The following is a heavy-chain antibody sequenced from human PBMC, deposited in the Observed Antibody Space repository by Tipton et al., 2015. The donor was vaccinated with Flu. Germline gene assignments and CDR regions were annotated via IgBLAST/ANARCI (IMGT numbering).Heavy chain of an antibody. CDR1: GYSISSGYY. D-gene: IGHD1-26*01. V-gene: IGHV4-38-2*01. CDR3: ARGEVGATPADY. Sequence: TLSLTCAVSGYSISSGYYWGWIRQPPGKGLEWIGSIYHSGSTYYNPSLKSRVTISVDTSKNQFSLKLSSVTAADTAVYYCARGEVGATPADYWGQGILVTVSS. CDR2: IYHSGST. J-gene: IGHJ4*02.